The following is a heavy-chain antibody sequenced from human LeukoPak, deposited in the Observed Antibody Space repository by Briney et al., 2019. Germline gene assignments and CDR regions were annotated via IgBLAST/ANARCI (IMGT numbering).Heavy chain of an antibody. Sequence: HGGSLRLSCVVSGFTFSNYDMNWVRQAPGKGLEWVAHIGSSGSSIYYGDSVKDRFTISRDNSKNSLFMQMNSLRAEDSALYYCARFGGDGYKQDYVDSCGQGTLVTVSP. D-gene: IGHD3-16*01. V-gene: IGHV3-48*03. J-gene: IGHJ4*02. CDR3: ARFGGDGYKQDYVDS. CDR2: IGSSGSSI. CDR1: GFTFSNYD.